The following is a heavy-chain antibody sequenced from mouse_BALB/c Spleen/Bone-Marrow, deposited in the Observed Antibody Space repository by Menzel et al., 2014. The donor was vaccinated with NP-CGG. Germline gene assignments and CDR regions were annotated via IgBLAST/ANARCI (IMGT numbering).Heavy chain of an antibody. CDR1: GFDFSRYW. D-gene: IGHD1-2*01. CDR3: ARLGYYGSFAY. CDR2: INPDSNTI. V-gene: IGHV4-1*02. J-gene: IGHJ3*01. Sequence: VMLVESGGGLVQPGGSLKLSCAASGFDFSRYWMSWVRQAPGKGLEWIGEINPDSNTINYTPSLKDKFIISRDNAKNTLYLQMSKVRSEDTALYYCARLGYYGSFAYWGQGTLVTVSA.